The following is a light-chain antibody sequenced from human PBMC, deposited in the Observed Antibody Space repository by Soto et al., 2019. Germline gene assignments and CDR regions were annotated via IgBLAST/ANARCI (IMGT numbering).Light chain of an antibody. Sequence: QLVLTQPPSASGTPGQRVTISCSGSSSNIGSNTVNWYQQLPGTAPKLLIYSNNQRPSGVPDRFSGSKSGTSASLAISGLQSEDEAAYYCAAWDDSLNGHVVFGGGTKVTVL. CDR2: SNN. V-gene: IGLV1-44*01. J-gene: IGLJ2*01. CDR3: AAWDDSLNGHVV. CDR1: SSNIGSNT.